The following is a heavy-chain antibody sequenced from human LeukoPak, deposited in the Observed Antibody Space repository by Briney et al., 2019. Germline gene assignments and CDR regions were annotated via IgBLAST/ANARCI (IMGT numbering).Heavy chain of an antibody. J-gene: IGHJ4*02. CDR3: ARGGVSGYEADY. Sequence: ASVKVSCKASGYIFTDYYMHWVRQAPGQELGWMGRINPNSGGTNYAQKFQGRVTMTRDTSISTAYTELSSLRSEDTATYYCARGGVSGYEADYWGQGTLVTVSS. CDR1: GYIFTDYY. D-gene: IGHD5-12*01. CDR2: INPNSGGT. V-gene: IGHV1/OR15-1*01.